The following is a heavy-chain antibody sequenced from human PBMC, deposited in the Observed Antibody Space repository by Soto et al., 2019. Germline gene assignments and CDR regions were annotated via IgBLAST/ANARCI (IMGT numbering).Heavy chain of an antibody. Sequence: SESLSLTCAVYGGSFSGYYWSWIRQPPGEGLEWIGEINHSGSTNYNPSLKSRVTISVDTSKNQFSLKLSSVTAADTAVYYCARVFYGSGRSMSDYWGQGTLVTVSS. CDR1: GGSFSGYY. V-gene: IGHV4-34*01. CDR2: INHSGST. CDR3: ARVFYGSGRSMSDY. D-gene: IGHD3-10*01. J-gene: IGHJ4*02.